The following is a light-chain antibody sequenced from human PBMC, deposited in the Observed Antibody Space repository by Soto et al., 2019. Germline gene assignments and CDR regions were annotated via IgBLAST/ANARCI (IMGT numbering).Light chain of an antibody. V-gene: IGKV4-1*01. Sequence: DIVMTQSPDSLAVSLGERAAINCKSSQTVLYSSNNKIYLAWYQQKPGQPPKLLIYWASTRESGVPDRFSGSGSGTYFTLTISSLQAEDVAVYYCQQYYSTPYTFGQGTKLEIK. CDR3: QQYYSTPYT. CDR2: WAS. CDR1: QTVLYSSNNKIY. J-gene: IGKJ2*01.